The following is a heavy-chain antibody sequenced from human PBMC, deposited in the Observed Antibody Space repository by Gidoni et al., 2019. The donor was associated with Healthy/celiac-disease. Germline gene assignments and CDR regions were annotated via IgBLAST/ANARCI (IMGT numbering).Heavy chain of an antibody. CDR1: GFTFSSYS. CDR3: ARSKDIVATMAEGYYGMDV. J-gene: IGHJ6*02. D-gene: IGHD5-12*01. V-gene: IGHV3-21*01. Sequence: EVQLVESGGGLVKPGGSLRLSCAASGFTFSSYSMNWVRQAPGKGLEWVSSISSRSSYIYYADSVKGRFTISRDNAKNSLYLQMNSLRAEDTAVYYCARSKDIVATMAEGYYGMDVWGQGTTVTVSS. CDR2: ISSRSSYI.